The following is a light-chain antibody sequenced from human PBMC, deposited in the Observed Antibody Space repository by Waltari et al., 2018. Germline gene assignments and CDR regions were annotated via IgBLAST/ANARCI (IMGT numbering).Light chain of an antibody. CDR3: CSYAGSYTLV. Sequence: QSAQTQPRPVPGSPGESVTLCCTGTSSDVGGYNDDSWYQQHPGKLPNLMIYDVSERPSGLPDRFSCSKSGNTASLTISGLQAEDAADYYCCSYAGSYTLVFGGGTKVTVL. J-gene: IGLJ3*02. CDR1: SSDVGGYND. V-gene: IGLV2-11*01. CDR2: DVS.